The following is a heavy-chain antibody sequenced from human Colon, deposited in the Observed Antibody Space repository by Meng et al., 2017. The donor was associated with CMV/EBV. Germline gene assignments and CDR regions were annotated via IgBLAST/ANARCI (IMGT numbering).Heavy chain of an antibody. D-gene: IGHD2-15*01. CDR3: ARDPGSGPDY. J-gene: IGHJ4*02. V-gene: IGHV4-31*03. CDR2: IYYTGST. CDR1: SGCISSGDYY. Sequence: TVSSGCISSGDYYWSWIRRHPGKGLEWIGYIYYTGSTYCNPSLKSRVVISGDTSKNQFSLKLSSVTTADTAVYFCARDPGSGPDYWGQGTLVTVSS.